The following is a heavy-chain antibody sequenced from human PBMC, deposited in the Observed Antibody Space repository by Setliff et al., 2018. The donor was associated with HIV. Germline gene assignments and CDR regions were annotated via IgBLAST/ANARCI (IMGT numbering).Heavy chain of an antibody. CDR2: LNTDGSST. CDR3: ARGYYGSDLQNAMDV. D-gene: IGHD3-10*01. J-gene: IGHJ6*02. CDR1: GFTFSSYW. Sequence: GGSLRLSCAASGFTFSSYWMHWVRQAPGKGLVWVSRLNTDGSSTKYADSVKGRYTISRDNAKNTLYLQMDSLRGEDTAVYYCARGYYGSDLQNAMDVWGQGTTVTVSS. V-gene: IGHV3-74*03.